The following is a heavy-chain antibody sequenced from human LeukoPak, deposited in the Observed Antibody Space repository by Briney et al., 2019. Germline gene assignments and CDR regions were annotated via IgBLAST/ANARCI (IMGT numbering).Heavy chain of an antibody. Sequence: GGSLRLSCVASGITFTDAWMIWVRQAPGKGVEWVGRIKIKIPAYTTYYAAPLKRTFTISTYHSNNTLYLQISSLKTEDTAFYYCAVDCPGSDSCYWSYHKWGHGTMVTVSS. CDR1: GITFTDAW. CDR3: AVDCPGSDSCYWSYHK. CDR2: IKIKIPAYTT. J-gene: IGHJ3*01. D-gene: IGHD2-2*01. V-gene: IGHV3-15*01.